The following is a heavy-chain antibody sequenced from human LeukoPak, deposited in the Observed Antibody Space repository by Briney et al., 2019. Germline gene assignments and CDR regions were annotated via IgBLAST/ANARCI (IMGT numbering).Heavy chain of an antibody. CDR1: GGSFSGYY. J-gene: IGHJ6*03. CDR2: INHSGST. V-gene: IGHV4-34*01. CDR3: ARGRDFWSGYYTGYYYYYMDV. Sequence: KPSETLSLTCAVYGGSFSGYYWSWIRQPPGKGLEWIGAINHSGSTNYNPSLKSRVTISVDTSKNQFSLKLSSVTAADTAVYYCARGRDFWSGYYTGYYYYYMDVWGKGTTVTVSS. D-gene: IGHD3-3*01.